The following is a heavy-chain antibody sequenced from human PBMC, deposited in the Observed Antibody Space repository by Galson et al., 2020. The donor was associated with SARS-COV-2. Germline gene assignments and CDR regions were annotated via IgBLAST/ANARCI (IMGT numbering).Heavy chain of an antibody. V-gene: IGHV3-7*01. CDR1: GFTFFTYS. D-gene: IGHD2-21*02. CDR3: ARGGKVTLRY. J-gene: IGHJ4*02. Sequence: GGSLRLSCAASGFTFFTYSMSWVRQAPGKGLEWVANINEDGSEKYYVDYVKGRFTISRDNAKNSVFLQMNSLRAEDSAVYYCARGGKVTLRYWGQGTLVTVSS. CDR2: INEDGSEK.